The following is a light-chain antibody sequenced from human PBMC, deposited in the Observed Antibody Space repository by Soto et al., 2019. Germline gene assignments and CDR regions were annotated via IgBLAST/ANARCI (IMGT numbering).Light chain of an antibody. V-gene: IGLV2-14*03. CDR1: SSDVGGYNY. CDR2: DVS. J-gene: IGLJ1*01. CDR3: SSYSTSNTRQIV. Sequence: QSALTQPASVSGSPGQSITISCTGTSSDVGGYNYVSWYQHHPGKAPKLMIYDVSNRPSGVSNRFSGSKSGNTASLSISGLQPEDEADYYCSSYSTSNTRQIVCGTRTKVTVL.